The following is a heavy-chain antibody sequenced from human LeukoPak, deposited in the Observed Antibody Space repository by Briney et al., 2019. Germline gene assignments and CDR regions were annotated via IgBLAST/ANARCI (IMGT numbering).Heavy chain of an antibody. CDR2: INHSGST. CDR1: GGSFSGFH. Sequence: SETLSLTCAVYGGSFSGFHWNWIRQPPGKGLEWIGDINHSGSTHYNPSLTSRVTISVDPSKNQFSLNLTSVTAADTAVYYCANWPELRSSSSWFYYWGQGTLVTVSS. V-gene: IGHV4-34*01. J-gene: IGHJ4*02. CDR3: ANWPELRSSSSWFYY. D-gene: IGHD6-13*01.